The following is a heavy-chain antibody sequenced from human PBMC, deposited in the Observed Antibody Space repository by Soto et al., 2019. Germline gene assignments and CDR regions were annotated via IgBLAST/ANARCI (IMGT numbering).Heavy chain of an antibody. CDR1: GGTFSSHS. J-gene: IGHJ6*02. CDR2: IIPIFGTE. Sequence: QVQLVQSGAEVKKPGSSVKVSCKVSGGTFSSHSINWVRQAPGQGPEWMGGIIPIFGTENYAQKFQGRVRTTADESTSTAYMELSSLTSEDTALYYCSTSVYCSTTRCYYYYGLDVWGQGTTVIVSS. CDR3: STSVYCSTTRCYYYYGLDV. V-gene: IGHV1-69*01. D-gene: IGHD2-2*01.